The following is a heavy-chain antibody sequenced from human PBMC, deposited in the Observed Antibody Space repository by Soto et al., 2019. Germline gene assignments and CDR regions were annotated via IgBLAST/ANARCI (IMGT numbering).Heavy chain of an antibody. Sequence: QVRLVQSGAEVKKPGSSVKVSCKASGGTFSPYGVRWVRQAPGQGLEWVGGVIPVFVKANYPKKFQGGVTITAEESTSTAYMELSSLGSEDTAVYYCAREAEWWWLHLFDYWGQGTLVTVSS. CDR2: VIPVFVKA. D-gene: IGHD2-15*01. V-gene: IGHV1-69*01. CDR1: GGTFSPYG. J-gene: IGHJ4*02. CDR3: AREAEWWWLHLFDY.